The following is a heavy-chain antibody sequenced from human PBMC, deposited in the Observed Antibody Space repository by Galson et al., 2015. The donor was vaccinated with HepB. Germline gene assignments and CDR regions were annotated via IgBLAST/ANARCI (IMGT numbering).Heavy chain of an antibody. J-gene: IGHJ4*02. CDR2: MWYDGINQ. D-gene: IGHD5-18*01. Sequence: SLRLSCAASGFTFSNYGMHWVRQAPGKGLEWVAFMWYDGINQKSADSVKGRFTISRDNSKNTLLLQMNSLTAEDTAVYYCARDSYGLDYWGQGTLVTVSS. CDR1: GFTFSNYG. V-gene: IGHV3-33*01. CDR3: ARDSYGLDY.